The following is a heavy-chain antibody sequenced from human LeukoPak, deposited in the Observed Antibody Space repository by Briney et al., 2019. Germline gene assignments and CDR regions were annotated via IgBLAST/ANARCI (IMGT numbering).Heavy chain of an antibody. CDR3: ARDGYYGSGSLDY. V-gene: IGHV1-69*04. D-gene: IGHD3-10*01. CDR1: GGTFSSYA. Sequence: ASVKVSCKASGGTFSSYAISWVRQAPGQGLEWMGRIIPILGIANYAQMFQGRVTITADKSTSTAYMELSSLRSEDTAVYYCARDGYYGSGSLDYWGQGTLVTVSS. J-gene: IGHJ4*02. CDR2: IIPILGIA.